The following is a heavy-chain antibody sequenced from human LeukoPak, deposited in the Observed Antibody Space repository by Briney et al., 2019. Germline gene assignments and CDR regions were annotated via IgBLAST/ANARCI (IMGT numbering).Heavy chain of an antibody. V-gene: IGHV1-46*01. CDR3: ACHEPDSTYYYYYGMDV. J-gene: IGHJ6*02. CDR1: GYTFTSYY. CDR2: INPSGGST. Sequence: GASVKVSCKASGYTFTSYYMHWVRQAPGQGLEWMGIINPSGGSTSYAQKFQGRVTMTRNTSISTAYMELSSLRSEDTAVYYCACHEPDSTYYYYYGMDVWGQGTTVTVSS. D-gene: IGHD1-14*01.